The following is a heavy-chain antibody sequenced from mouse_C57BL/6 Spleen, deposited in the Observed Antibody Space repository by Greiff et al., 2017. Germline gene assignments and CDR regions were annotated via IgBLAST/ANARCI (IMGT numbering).Heavy chain of an antibody. Sequence: EVKLVESGGGLVKPGGSLKLSCAASGFTFSDYGMHWVRQAPEKGLEWVAYISSGSSTIYYADTVKGRFTISRDNAKNTLFLQMTSLRSEDTAMYYCARRDYGSSYDYYAMDYWGQGTSVTVSS. CDR2: ISSGSSTI. J-gene: IGHJ4*01. V-gene: IGHV5-17*01. D-gene: IGHD1-1*01. CDR3: ARRDYGSSYDYYAMDY. CDR1: GFTFSDYG.